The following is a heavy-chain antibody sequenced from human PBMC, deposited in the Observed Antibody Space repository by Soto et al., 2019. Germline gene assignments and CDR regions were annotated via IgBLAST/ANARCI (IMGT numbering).Heavy chain of an antibody. CDR1: GFTFSSYA. J-gene: IGHJ6*02. V-gene: IGHV3-30*04. Sequence: QVQLVKSGGGVVQPGRSLRLSCAASGFTFSSYAMHWVRQAAGKGLEWVAIISYDGRNKYYADSVKGRLTISRDNSKNTRDLHMNSLRTDDTAVYYCARGSGGRGDYHYYGIDVWGQGTTVTVSS. CDR2: ISYDGRNK. CDR3: ARGSGGRGDYHYYGIDV. D-gene: IGHD1-26*01.